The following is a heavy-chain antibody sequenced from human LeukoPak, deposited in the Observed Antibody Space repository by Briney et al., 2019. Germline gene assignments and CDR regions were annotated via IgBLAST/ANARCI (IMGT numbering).Heavy chain of an antibody. Sequence: PGGSLRLSCAASGFTVSRNYYMNWVRQAPGKGLEWVSVIYSAGTTYYADYVKGRFTISRDNSKNTVYLQMNSLRAEDTAVYYCARGDDYGGAWYYFDCWGQGTLVTVSS. CDR1: GFTVSRNY. J-gene: IGHJ4*02. CDR3: ARGDDYGGAWYYFDC. CDR2: IYSAGTT. D-gene: IGHD4-23*01. V-gene: IGHV3-53*01.